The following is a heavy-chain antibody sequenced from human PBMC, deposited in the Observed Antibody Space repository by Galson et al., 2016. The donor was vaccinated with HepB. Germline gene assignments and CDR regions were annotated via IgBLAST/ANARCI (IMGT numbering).Heavy chain of an antibody. CDR3: AKALRRAPPYYLDL. D-gene: IGHD3-16*01. Sequence: SLRLSCAASGFTFSSYVMNWVRQAPGKGLEWVSDISGRRTYTDYADSVKGRFTISRDNSKNTLFLQLNSLRVEDTAVYYCAKALRRAPPYYLDLWGQGTLVTVSS. V-gene: IGHV3-23*01. CDR2: ISGRRTYT. CDR1: GFTFSSYV. J-gene: IGHJ4*02.